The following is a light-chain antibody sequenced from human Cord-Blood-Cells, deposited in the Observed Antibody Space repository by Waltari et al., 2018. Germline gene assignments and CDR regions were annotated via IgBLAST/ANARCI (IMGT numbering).Light chain of an antibody. CDR3: QQGNRHPLT. J-gene: IGKJ4*01. V-gene: IGKV6-21*02. CDR2: YAS. Sequence: ALTQPTALPPAIPVEKVTTTCQASEGISNYLYWYQQKPDQAPKLLIKYASQSISGVPSRFSGSGSGTDYTFTISSLEAEDTATYYCQQGNRHPLTFGGGTKVEIK. CDR1: EGISNY.